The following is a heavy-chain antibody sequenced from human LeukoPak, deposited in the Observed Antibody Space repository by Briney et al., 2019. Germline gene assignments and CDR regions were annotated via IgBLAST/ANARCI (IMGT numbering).Heavy chain of an antibody. J-gene: IGHJ5*02. CDR2: MNPNSGNT. V-gene: IGHV1-8*01. CDR1: GYTFTSYD. CDR3: AKAGIVATMNADWFDP. D-gene: IGHD5-12*01. Sequence: GASVKVSCKASGYTFTSYDINWVRQATGQGLEWMGWMNPNSGNTGYAQKFRGRVTMTRDTSISTAYMELSSLRSEDTAVYCCAKAGIVATMNADWFDPWGQGTLVTVSS.